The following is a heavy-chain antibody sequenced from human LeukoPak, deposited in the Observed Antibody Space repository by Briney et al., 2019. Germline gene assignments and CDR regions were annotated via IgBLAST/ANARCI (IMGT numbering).Heavy chain of an antibody. J-gene: IGHJ5*02. CDR2: ISAYNGNT. CDR1: GGTFSSYA. D-gene: IGHD1-7*01. CDR3: ARVLFITGTTREPWFDP. Sequence: ASVKVSCKAPGGTFSSYAISWVRQAPGQGLEWMGWISAYNGNTNYAQKLQGRVTMTTDTSTSTAYMELRSLRSDDTAVYYCARVLFITGTTREPWFDPWGQGTLVTVSS. V-gene: IGHV1-18*01.